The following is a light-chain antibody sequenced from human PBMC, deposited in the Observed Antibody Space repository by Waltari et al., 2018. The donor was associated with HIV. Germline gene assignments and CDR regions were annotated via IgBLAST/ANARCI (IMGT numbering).Light chain of an antibody. CDR2: RNN. Sequence: QSVLTQPPSASGTPGQRVPLSCSGSSSNIGRTYVYWYQHLPGTAPKLLIYRNNQRPSGVPDRFYGSKSGTSASLAISGLRSEDEADYYCAAWDDSLSGQWVFGGGTKLTVL. CDR1: SSNIGRTY. V-gene: IGLV1-47*01. CDR3: AAWDDSLSGQWV. J-gene: IGLJ3*02.